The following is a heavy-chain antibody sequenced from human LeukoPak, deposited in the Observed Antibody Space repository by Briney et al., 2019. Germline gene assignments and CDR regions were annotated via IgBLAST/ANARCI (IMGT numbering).Heavy chain of an antibody. CDR2: INPNSGGT. CDR3: ARGGYYYDSSGYYHFDY. D-gene: IGHD3-22*01. Sequence: ASVKVSCKASGYTFTGYYMHWVRQAPGQGLEWIGWINPNSGGTNYAQKFQGRVTMTRDTSISTAYMELSRLRSDDTAVYYCARGGYYYDSSGYYHFDYWGQGTLVTVSS. CDR1: GYTFTGYY. J-gene: IGHJ4*02. V-gene: IGHV1-2*02.